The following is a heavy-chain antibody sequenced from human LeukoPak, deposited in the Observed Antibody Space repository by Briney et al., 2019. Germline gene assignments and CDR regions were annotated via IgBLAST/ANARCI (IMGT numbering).Heavy chain of an antibody. J-gene: IGHJ4*02. CDR3: ARVDSGYDSVDY. D-gene: IGHD5-12*01. V-gene: IGHV3-7*03. Sequence: GGSLRLSCVASGFTFSSYWMSWVRRAPGKGLEWVANIKQDGSEKYYVDSVKGRFTISRDNAKNSLYLQMNSLRAEDTAVYYCARVDSGYDSVDYWGQGTLVTVSS. CDR1: GFTFSSYW. CDR2: IKQDGSEK.